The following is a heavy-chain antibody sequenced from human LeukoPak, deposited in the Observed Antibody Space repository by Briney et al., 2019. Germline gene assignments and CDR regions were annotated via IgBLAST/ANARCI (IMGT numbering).Heavy chain of an antibody. CDR1: GFSFSSLD. Sequence: GGSVTLLCAASGFSFSSLDVHGVRQAPGKGLEWVAVIWYDGSNKYYADSVKGRFTISRDNSKNTLYLQMDSLRAEDTAMYYCAGQTRNYLYFHLWGR. D-gene: IGHD1-14*01. J-gene: IGHJ2*01. CDR2: IWYDGSNK. CDR3: AGQTRNYLYFHL. V-gene: IGHV3-33*01.